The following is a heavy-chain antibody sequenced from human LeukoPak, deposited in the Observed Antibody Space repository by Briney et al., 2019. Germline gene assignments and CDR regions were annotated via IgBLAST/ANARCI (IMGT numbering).Heavy chain of an antibody. D-gene: IGHD5-18*01. J-gene: IGHJ4*02. CDR1: GGSISSSSDY. CDR3: ARRLRGYSYGIDY. CDR2: IYYSGST. V-gene: IGHV4-39*01. Sequence: SKTLSLTCTVSGGSISSSSDYWGWIRQPPGKGLEWIGSIYYSGSTYYNPSLKSRVTISVDTSKNQFSLKLSSVTAADTAVYYCARRLRGYSYGIDYWGQGTLVTVSS.